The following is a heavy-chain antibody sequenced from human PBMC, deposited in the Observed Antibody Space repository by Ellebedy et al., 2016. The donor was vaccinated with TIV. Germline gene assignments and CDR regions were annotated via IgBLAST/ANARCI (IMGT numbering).Heavy chain of an antibody. CDR3: ARDYYGSGSYYSPLLGY. Sequence: PGGSLRLSCKGSGYSFTSYWIGWVRQMPGKGLEWMGIIYPGDSDTRYSPSFQGQVTISADKSISTAYLQWSSLKASDTAMYYCARDYYGSGSYYSPLLGYWGQGTLVTVSS. D-gene: IGHD3-10*01. J-gene: IGHJ4*02. CDR2: IYPGDSDT. V-gene: IGHV5-51*01. CDR1: GYSFTSYW.